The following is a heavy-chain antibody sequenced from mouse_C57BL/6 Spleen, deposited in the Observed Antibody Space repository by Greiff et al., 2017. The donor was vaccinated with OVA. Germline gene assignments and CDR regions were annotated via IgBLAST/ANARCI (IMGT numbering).Heavy chain of an antibody. D-gene: IGHD3-3*01. CDR1: GFNIKNTY. V-gene: IGHV14-3*01. J-gene: IGHJ3*01. Sequence: VQLQQSVAELVRPGASVKLSCTASGFNIKNTYMHWVKQRPEQGLEWIGRIDPANGNAKYAPKFQGKATITADTSSNTAYLQLSSLTSEDTAIYYCAVGIARDVRAWFAYWGQGTLVTVSA. CDR2: IDPANGNA. CDR3: AVGIARDVRAWFAY.